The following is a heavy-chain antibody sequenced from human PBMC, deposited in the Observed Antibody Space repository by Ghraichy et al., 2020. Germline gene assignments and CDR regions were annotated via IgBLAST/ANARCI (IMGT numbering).Heavy chain of an antibody. J-gene: IGHJ5*02. V-gene: IGHV4-34*01. D-gene: IGHD3-3*01. Sequence: ESLNISCAVYGGSFSGYYWSWIRQPPGKGLEWIGEINHSGSTNYNPSLKSRVTISVDTSKNQFSLKLSSVTAADTAVYYCARVAARYYDFWSGYYTPNWFDPWGQGTLVTVSS. CDR1: GGSFSGYY. CDR3: ARVAARYYDFWSGYYTPNWFDP. CDR2: INHSGST.